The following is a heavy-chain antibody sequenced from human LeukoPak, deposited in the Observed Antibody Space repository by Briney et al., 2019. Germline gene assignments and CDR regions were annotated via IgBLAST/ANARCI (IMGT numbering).Heavy chain of an antibody. CDR2: IYYSGST. CDR1: GGSISSYY. D-gene: IGHD2-21*01. J-gene: IGHJ4*02. Sequence: PSETLSLTCTVSGGSISSYYWSWIRQPPGKGLEWIGYIYYSGSTNYNPSLKSRVTISVDTSKNQFSLKLSSVTAADTAVYYCARTFRGYFDYWGQGTLVTVSS. V-gene: IGHV4-59*12. CDR3: ARTFRGYFDY.